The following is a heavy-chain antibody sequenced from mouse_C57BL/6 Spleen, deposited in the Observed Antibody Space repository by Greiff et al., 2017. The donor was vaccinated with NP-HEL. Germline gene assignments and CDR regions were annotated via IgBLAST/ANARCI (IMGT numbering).Heavy chain of an antibody. Sequence: QVQLQQPGAELVMPGASVKLSCKASGYTFTSYWMHWVKQRPGQGLEWIGEIDPSDSYTNYNQKFQGKSTFTVDKSSSTAYMQLSSLTSEDSAVYYCARRGYSTYFDYWGQGTTLTVSS. D-gene: IGHD2-5*01. CDR3: ARRGYSTYFDY. CDR2: IDPSDSYT. V-gene: IGHV1-69*01. CDR1: GYTFTSYW. J-gene: IGHJ2*01.